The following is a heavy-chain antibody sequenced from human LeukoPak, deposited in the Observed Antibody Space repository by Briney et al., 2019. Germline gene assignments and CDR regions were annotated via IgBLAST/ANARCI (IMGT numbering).Heavy chain of an antibody. CDR1: GGSISSGGYY. D-gene: IGHD2-2*02. CDR2: IYYSGST. Sequence: PSETLSLTCTVSGGSISSGGYYWSWIRQHPGKGLEWIGYIYYSGSTYYNPSLKSRVTISVDTSKNQFSLKLSSVTAADTAVYYCARELFVVVVPAAIRGPMDYWGQGTLVTVSS. CDR3: ARELFVVVVPAAIRGPMDY. V-gene: IGHV4-31*03. J-gene: IGHJ4*02.